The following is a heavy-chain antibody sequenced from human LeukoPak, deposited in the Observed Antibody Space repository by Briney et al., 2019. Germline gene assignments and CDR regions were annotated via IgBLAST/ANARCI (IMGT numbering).Heavy chain of an antibody. CDR1: GFTFSSYA. Sequence: GGSLRLSCAASGFTFSSYAMNWVRQAPGKGLEWVSAISGNGGTTYYADSVKGRFTISRDNAKNSLYLQMNSLRAEDTAVYYCAKDYYYYYYMDVWGKGTTVTVSS. V-gene: IGHV3-23*01. CDR2: ISGNGGTT. CDR3: AKDYYYYYYMDV. J-gene: IGHJ6*03.